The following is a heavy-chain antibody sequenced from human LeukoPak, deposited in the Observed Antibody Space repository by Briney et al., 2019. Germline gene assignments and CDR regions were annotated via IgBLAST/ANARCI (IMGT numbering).Heavy chain of an antibody. CDR2: INPNSGGT. J-gene: IGHJ6*02. D-gene: IGHD5-18*01. Sequence: VASVKVSCKASGYTFTGYYMHWVRQAPGQGLEWMGWINPNSGGTNYAQKFQGRVTMTRDTSISTAYMELSRLRSDDTAVYYCARGIQLWSRVYYYYGMDVWGQGTTVTVSS. V-gene: IGHV1-2*02. CDR1: GYTFTGYY. CDR3: ARGIQLWSRVYYYYGMDV.